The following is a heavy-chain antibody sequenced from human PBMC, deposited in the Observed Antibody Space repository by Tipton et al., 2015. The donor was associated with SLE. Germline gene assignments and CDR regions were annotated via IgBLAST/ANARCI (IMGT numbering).Heavy chain of an antibody. Sequence: TLSLTCTVSGYSISSGYYWGWIRQPPGKGLEWIGSIYHSGSTYYNPSLKSRVTISVDTPKNQFSLKLSSVTAADTAVYYCARGYDILTGWGQGTLVTVSS. J-gene: IGHJ4*02. V-gene: IGHV4-38-2*02. CDR1: GYSISSGYY. CDR3: ARGYDILTG. D-gene: IGHD3-9*01. CDR2: IYHSGST.